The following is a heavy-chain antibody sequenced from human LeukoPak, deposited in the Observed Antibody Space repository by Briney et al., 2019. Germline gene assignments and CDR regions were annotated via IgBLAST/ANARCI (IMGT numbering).Heavy chain of an antibody. CDR2: IHYSGST. CDR1: GGSISSSSYY. D-gene: IGHD6-13*01. Sequence: SATLSLTCTVSGGSISSSSYYWGWIRQPPGKGLEWIGSIHYSGSTYYNPSLWSRVTISVDTSKNQFSLKLSSVTAADTAVYYCARVFPGSRYYYYGMDVWGQGTTVTVSS. V-gene: IGHV4-39*01. CDR3: ARVFPGSRYYYYGMDV. J-gene: IGHJ6*02.